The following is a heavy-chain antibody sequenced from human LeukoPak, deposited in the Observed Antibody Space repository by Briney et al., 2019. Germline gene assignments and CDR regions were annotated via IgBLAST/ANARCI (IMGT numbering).Heavy chain of an antibody. CDR3: ARDWSYGIFPLYYFDY. D-gene: IGHD5-18*01. V-gene: IGHV1-69*01. Sequence: SVKVSCKASGGTFSSYAISWVRQAPGQGLEWMGGIIPIFGTANYAQKFQGRVTITADESTSTAYMELSSLRSADTAVYYCARDWSYGIFPLYYFDYWGQGTLVTVSS. CDR1: GGTFSSYA. CDR2: IIPIFGTA. J-gene: IGHJ4*02.